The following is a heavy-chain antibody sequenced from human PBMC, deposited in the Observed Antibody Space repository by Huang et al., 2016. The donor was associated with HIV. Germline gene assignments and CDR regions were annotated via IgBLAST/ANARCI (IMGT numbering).Heavy chain of an antibody. J-gene: IGHJ6*02. CDR2: IYPDDSAT. CDR1: GYRFRSNW. Sequence: EVQLVQSGAEVKTPGESLKISCKGSGYRFRSNWIGLVRQMPGKGLEWMGSIYPDDSATRDGPSFQGQVTISDDKSITTDDLQWSSLKASDTAMYYCARLIGSPSVYYGLDVWGQGTTVTVSS. D-gene: IGHD3-10*01. V-gene: IGHV5-51*01. CDR3: ARLIGSPSVYYGLDV.